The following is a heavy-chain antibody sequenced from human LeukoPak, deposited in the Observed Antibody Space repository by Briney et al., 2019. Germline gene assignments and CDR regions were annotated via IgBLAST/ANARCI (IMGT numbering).Heavy chain of an antibody. Sequence: GGSLRLSCAASGFTFKIYSMNWVRQAPGRGLEWVSSISTSSSHMYYADSVKGRFTISRDNAKNSLYLQLNTLRAEDTAVYYCARDDTSAHFFDYWGQGTLVTVSS. D-gene: IGHD3-10*01. CDR1: GFTFKIYS. CDR2: ISTSSSHM. V-gene: IGHV3-21*01. CDR3: ARDDTSAHFFDY. J-gene: IGHJ4*02.